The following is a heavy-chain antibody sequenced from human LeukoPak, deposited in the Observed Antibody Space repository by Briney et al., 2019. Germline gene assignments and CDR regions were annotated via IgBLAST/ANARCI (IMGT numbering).Heavy chain of an antibody. V-gene: IGHV3-48*01. CDR2: ISSASNTI. CDR1: GFTFSSYS. J-gene: IGHJ5*02. D-gene: IGHD3-10*01. Sequence: GGSLRLSCAASGFTFSSYSMNWVRQAPGKGLEWISYISSASNTIYYADSVKGRFTISRDNAKNSVHLQMNSLRAEDTAMYYCARDGWFGDYNWFDPWGQGTLVTVSS. CDR3: ARDGWFGDYNWFDP.